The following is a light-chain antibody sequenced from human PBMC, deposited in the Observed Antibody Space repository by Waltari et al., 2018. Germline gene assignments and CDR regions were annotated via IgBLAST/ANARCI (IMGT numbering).Light chain of an antibody. J-gene: IGKJ2*01. CDR2: GAS. CDR3: QQTYSIPYT. CDR1: QTISKF. V-gene: IGKV1-39*01. Sequence: DIQLTQSPSSLSASIGDRITITCRTSQTISKFLNWYQQKRGKAPKLLISGASNLQSGVPLSFSGSGSGTEFTLTISSLQPEDFATYNCQQTYSIPYTFGQGTNLEIK.